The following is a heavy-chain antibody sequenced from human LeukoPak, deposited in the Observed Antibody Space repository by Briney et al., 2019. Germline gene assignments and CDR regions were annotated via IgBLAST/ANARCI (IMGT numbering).Heavy chain of an antibody. J-gene: IGHJ4*02. D-gene: IGHD6-19*01. CDR1: GFTFSSYW. Sequence: PGGSLRLSCAASGFTFSSYWMHWVRQAPGKGPVWVSRINSDGSRTTYADSVKGRFTISRDNSKNTLYLQINSLRAGDTAIYYCAKDHLPGIAVADRDYWGQGTLVTVSS. CDR2: INSDGSRT. CDR3: AKDHLPGIAVADRDY. V-gene: IGHV3-74*01.